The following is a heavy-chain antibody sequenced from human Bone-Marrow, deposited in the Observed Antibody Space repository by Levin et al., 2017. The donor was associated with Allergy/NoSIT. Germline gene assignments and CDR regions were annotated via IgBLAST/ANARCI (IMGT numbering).Heavy chain of an antibody. V-gene: IGHV4-61*09. Sequence: SQTLSLTCTVSGVSITSGNYYWSWIRQPAGKGLEWIGHIYTSGNTNYNPSLKSRVTISVDTSKNQFSLKLRSVTAADTAVYYCARVLQYYYYYMDVWAKGPRSPSP. CDR2: IYTSGNT. J-gene: IGHJ6*03. CDR3: ARVLQYYYYYMDV. CDR1: GVSITSGNYY. D-gene: IGHD5-24*01.